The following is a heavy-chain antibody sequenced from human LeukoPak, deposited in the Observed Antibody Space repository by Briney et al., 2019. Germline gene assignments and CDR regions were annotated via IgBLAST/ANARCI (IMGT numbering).Heavy chain of an antibody. CDR1: GGSISSYY. D-gene: IGHD3-22*01. CDR3: ASTYYYEYYFDY. J-gene: IGHJ4*02. V-gene: IGHV4-59*08. CDR2: IYYSGST. Sequence: PSETLSLTCTVSGGSISSYYWSWIRQPPGKGLEWIGYIYYSGSTNYSPSLKSRVTISVDTSKNQFSLKLSSVTAADTAVYYCASTYYYEYYFDYWGQGTLVTVSS.